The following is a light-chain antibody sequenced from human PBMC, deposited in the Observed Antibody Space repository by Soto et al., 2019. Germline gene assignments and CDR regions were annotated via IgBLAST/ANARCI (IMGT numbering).Light chain of an antibody. CDR2: DAS. V-gene: IGKV3-11*01. CDR1: QSVRSY. J-gene: IGKJ5*01. Sequence: EIVLTQSPATLSLSPGERATLSCRASQSVRSYLAWYQQEPGQAPRLLIYDASNRATGIPARFSGSGSATDFTLTISSLGPEDFAVYYCQQRSDWPSITFGQGTRLEIK. CDR3: QQRSDWPSIT.